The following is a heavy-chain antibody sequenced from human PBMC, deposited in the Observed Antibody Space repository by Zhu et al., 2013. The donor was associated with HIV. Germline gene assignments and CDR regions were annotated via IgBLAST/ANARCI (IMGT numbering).Heavy chain of an antibody. J-gene: IGHJ3*02. D-gene: IGHD2-21*01. Sequence: QMVQSGAEVKKPGASVKVSCKASGYTFTTYGIIWVRQAPGQGLEWMGWISGYNGNTNYAQKFQGRITMTTDTSTSTAYMELRSLRSDDTAVYSCARAGDKVPYGRPFDIWGQGTMVTVSS. V-gene: IGHV1-18*01. CDR3: ARAGDKVPYGRPFDI. CDR1: GYTFTTYG. CDR2: ISGYNGNT.